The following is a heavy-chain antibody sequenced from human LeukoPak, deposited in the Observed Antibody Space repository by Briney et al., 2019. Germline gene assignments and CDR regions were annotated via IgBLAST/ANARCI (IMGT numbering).Heavy chain of an antibody. Sequence: PGGSLRLSCAASGFTFGSYGMHWVRQAPGKGLEWVAFIRYDGSNKYYADSVKGRFTISRDNSKNTLYLQMNSLRAEDTAVYYCAKGLVVVAATSLQFDYWGQGTLVTVSS. J-gene: IGHJ4*02. CDR2: IRYDGSNK. D-gene: IGHD2-15*01. CDR3: AKGLVVVAATSLQFDY. V-gene: IGHV3-30*02. CDR1: GFTFGSYG.